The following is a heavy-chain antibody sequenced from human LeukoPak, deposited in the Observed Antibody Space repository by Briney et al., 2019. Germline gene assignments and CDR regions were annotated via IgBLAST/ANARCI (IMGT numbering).Heavy chain of an antibody. CDR1: GGSISSYY. D-gene: IGHD6-13*01. CDR2: IYYSGST. Sequence: SETLSLTCTVSGGSISSYYWSWIRQPPGKGLEWIGYIYYSGSTNYNPSLKSRVTISLDTSRNQFSLKLSSVTAADTAMYYCARRKYSSSWTYYYGMDVWGQGTTVTVSS. J-gene: IGHJ6*02. V-gene: IGHV4-59*08. CDR3: ARRKYSSSWTYYYGMDV.